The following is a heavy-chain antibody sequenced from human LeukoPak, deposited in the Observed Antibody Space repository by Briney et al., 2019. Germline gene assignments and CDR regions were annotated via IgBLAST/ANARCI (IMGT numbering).Heavy chain of an antibody. J-gene: IGHJ4*02. CDR2: ISAYNGNT. CDR3: ARVGGSITMIVDYYFDY. CDR1: GYTSTSYG. D-gene: IGHD3-22*01. Sequence: ASVKVSCKASGYTSTSYGISWVRQAPGQGLEWMGWISAYNGNTNYAQKLQGRVTMTTDTSTSTAYMEQRSLRSDDTAVYYCARVGGSITMIVDYYFDYWGQGTLVTVSS. V-gene: IGHV1-18*01.